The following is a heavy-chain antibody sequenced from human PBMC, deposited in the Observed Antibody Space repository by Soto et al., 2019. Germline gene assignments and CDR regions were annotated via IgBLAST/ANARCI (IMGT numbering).Heavy chain of an antibody. V-gene: IGHV3-7*01. CDR3: VRGGSNYAS. J-gene: IGHJ5*02. CDR1: GFTFSDSW. Sequence: EVQLVESGGGLVQPGGSLRLSCTASGFTFSDSWMTWVRQAPGKGLEWVARIKPDESEKKYADSVKGRFSISRDNAKNSMDLPMDSLRGEGTAVYYCVRGGSNYASWGQGTLVTVSS. CDR2: IKPDESEK. D-gene: IGHD4-4*01.